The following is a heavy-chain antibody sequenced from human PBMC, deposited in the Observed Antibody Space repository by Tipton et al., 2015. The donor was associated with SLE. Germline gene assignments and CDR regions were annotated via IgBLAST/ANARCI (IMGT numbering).Heavy chain of an antibody. CDR1: GFTFSDYY. CDR3: ARSRGGPIVEMGMDV. V-gene: IGHV4-31*02. J-gene: IGHJ6*02. CDR2: IYYSGST. D-gene: IGHD2-21*01. Sequence: LRLSCAASGFTFSDYYMSWIRQAPGKGLEWVGYIYYSGSTYYNPSLKSRVTISVDTSKNQFSLKLSSVTAADTAVYYCARSRGGPIVEMGMDVWGQGTTVTVSS.